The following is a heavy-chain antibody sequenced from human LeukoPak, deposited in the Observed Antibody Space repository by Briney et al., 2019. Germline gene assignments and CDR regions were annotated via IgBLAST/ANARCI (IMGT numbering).Heavy chain of an antibody. Sequence: GGSLRLSCAASGFTFSSYDMHWVRQAPGKGLEWVAIISYDGSNKYYADSVKGRFTISRDNSNNTLYLQMNSLRAEDTAVYYCARGVSSSWYSRVDYFDYWGQGTLVTVSS. CDR3: ARGVSSSWYSRVDYFDY. CDR1: GFTFSSYD. J-gene: IGHJ4*02. D-gene: IGHD6-13*01. CDR2: ISYDGSNK. V-gene: IGHV3-30*03.